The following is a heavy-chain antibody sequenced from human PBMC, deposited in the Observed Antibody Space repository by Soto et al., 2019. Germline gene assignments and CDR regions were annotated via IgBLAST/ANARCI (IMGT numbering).Heavy chain of an antibody. CDR3: VLWPPYYFDY. D-gene: IGHD3-10*01. CDR2: ISGSGGST. CDR1: GFPFSSYA. Sequence: PGGSLSLSSTASGFPFSSYAMSWVRQAPGKGLEWVSAISGSGGSTYYADSVKGRFTISRDNSKNTLYLQMNSLRAEDTAVYYCVLWPPYYFDYWGQGTLVTVSS. J-gene: IGHJ4*02. V-gene: IGHV3-23*01.